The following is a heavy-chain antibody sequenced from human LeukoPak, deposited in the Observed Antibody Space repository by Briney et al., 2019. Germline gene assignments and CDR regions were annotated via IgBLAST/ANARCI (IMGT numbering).Heavy chain of an antibody. J-gene: IGHJ4*02. Sequence: PGGSLRLSCAASGFTFRSYAICGSGGDTYFADSVRGRFTISRDNSKNTAFLQMDSLRADDTAVYYCAKTTDGYSSGRYPGWPIDYWGQGTLVTVSS. CDR1: GFTFRSYA. D-gene: IGHD6-19*01. V-gene: IGHV3-23*01. CDR2: CGSGGDT. CDR3: AKTTDGYSSGRYPGWPIDY.